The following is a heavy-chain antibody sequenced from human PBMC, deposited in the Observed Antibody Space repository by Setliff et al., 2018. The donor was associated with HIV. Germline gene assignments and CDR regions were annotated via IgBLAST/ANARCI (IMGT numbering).Heavy chain of an antibody. D-gene: IGHD3-3*01. CDR3: ARVREGFLPYDAFEI. V-gene: IGHV4-34*01. Sequence: PSETLSLTCAVYGGSFGDQFWNWIRQSPGKGLEWIGEIHHGGGTKYNPSLKSRVTVSLDTPKNQYSLNLKSVTAADTAVYYCARVREGFLPYDAFEIWGQGTMVTVSS. CDR1: GGSFGDQF. CDR2: IHHGGGT. J-gene: IGHJ3*02.